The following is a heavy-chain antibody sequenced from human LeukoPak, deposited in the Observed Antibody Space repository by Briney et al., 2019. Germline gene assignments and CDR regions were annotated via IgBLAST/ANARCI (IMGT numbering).Heavy chain of an antibody. J-gene: IGHJ4*02. CDR3: ATRYGVAVADFDY. CDR2: FDPEDGET. V-gene: IGHV1-24*01. Sequence: ASVKVSCKVSGYTLTEFSMHWVRQAPGKGLEWMGGFDPEDGETIYAQKFQGRVTMTEDTSTDTAYMELSSLRSEDTAVYYCATRYGVAVADFDYWGQGTLVTVSS. D-gene: IGHD6-13*01. CDR1: GYTLTEFS.